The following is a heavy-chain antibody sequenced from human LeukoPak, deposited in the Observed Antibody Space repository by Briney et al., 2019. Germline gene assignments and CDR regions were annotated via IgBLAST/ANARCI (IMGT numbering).Heavy chain of an antibody. Sequence: PSGTLSLTCAVSVYSISSGYYWGWIRQPPGKGLEWIGSIYHSGSTYYNPSLKSRVTISVDTSKNQFSLKLSSVAAADTAVYYCARAGTLYYYDSSGYYPFWGQGTLLTVSS. CDR1: VYSISSGYY. J-gene: IGHJ4*02. CDR2: IYHSGST. V-gene: IGHV4-38-2*01. D-gene: IGHD3-22*01. CDR3: ARAGTLYYYDSSGYYPF.